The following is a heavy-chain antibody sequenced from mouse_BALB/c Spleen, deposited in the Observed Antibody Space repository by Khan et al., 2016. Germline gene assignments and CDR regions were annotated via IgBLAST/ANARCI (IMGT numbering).Heavy chain of an antibody. CDR2: ISNGGGST. Sequence: EVELVESGGGLVQPGGSLKLSCAASGFTFSSYTMSWVRQTPEKRLEWVAYISNGGGSTYYPDTVKGRFTISRDNAKNTLYLQMSSLKSEDTAMSYYARHGDYGYYAMDYWGQGTSVTVSS. J-gene: IGHJ4*01. D-gene: IGHD1-2*01. CDR1: GFTFSSYT. V-gene: IGHV5-12-2*01. CDR3: ARHGDYGYYAMDY.